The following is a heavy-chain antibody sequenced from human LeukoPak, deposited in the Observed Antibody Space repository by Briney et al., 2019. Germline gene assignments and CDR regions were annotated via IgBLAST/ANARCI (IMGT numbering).Heavy chain of an antibody. D-gene: IGHD5-18*01. Sequence: GGSLRLSCAASGFTFSSYAMHWVRQAPGKGLEWVAVISYDGSNKYYADSVKGRFTISRDNSKNTLYLQMNSLRAEDTAVYYCARDWTRGYSYGYVDYWGQGTLATVSS. J-gene: IGHJ4*02. V-gene: IGHV3-30*04. CDR2: ISYDGSNK. CDR3: ARDWTRGYSYGYVDY. CDR1: GFTFSSYA.